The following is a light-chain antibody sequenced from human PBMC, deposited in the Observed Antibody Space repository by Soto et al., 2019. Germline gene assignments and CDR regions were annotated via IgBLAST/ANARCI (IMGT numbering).Light chain of an antibody. V-gene: IGLV2-8*01. CDR1: SSDVGGYNY. CDR3: SSYAGSTVV. CDR2: EVS. Sequence: QSVLTQPPSASGSPGQSVTISCTGTSSDVGGYNYVSWYQQHPGKAPKLMIYEVSKRPSGVPDRFSASKSGNTDSLTVSGLQAEDEADYYCSSYAGSTVVFGGGTKLTVL. J-gene: IGLJ2*01.